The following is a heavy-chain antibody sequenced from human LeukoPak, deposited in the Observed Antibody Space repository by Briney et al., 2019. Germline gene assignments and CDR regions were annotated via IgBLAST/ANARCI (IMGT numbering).Heavy chain of an antibody. Sequence: PSETLSLTCAVYGGSFSGYYWSWIRQPPGKGLEWIGEINHRGSTNYNPSLKSRVTTSVDTSKNQFSLKLSSVTAADTAVYYCAGKAVAGPYFDYWGQGTLVTVSS. CDR3: AGKAVAGPYFDY. J-gene: IGHJ4*02. CDR1: GGSFSGYY. D-gene: IGHD6-19*01. V-gene: IGHV4-34*01. CDR2: INHRGST.